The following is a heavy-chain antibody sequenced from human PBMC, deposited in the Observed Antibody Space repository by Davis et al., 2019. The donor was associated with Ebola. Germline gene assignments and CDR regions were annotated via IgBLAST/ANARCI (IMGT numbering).Heavy chain of an antibody. CDR3: TTEPYYYDNPSLYGMDV. J-gene: IGHJ6*02. CDR2: IRSKANSYAT. Sequence: PGGSLRLSCAASGFTFSGSAMHWVRQASGKGLEWVGRIRSKANSYATAYAASVKGRFTISRDDSKNTAYLQMNSLKTEDTAVYYCTTEPYYYDNPSLYGMDVWGQGTTVTVSS. D-gene: IGHD3-22*01. CDR1: GFTFSGSA. V-gene: IGHV3-73*01.